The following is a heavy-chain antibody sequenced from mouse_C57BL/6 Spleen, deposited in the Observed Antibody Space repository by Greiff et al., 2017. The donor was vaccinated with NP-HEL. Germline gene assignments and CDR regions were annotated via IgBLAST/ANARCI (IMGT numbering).Heavy chain of an antibody. D-gene: IGHD2-5*01. CDR3: ARPYYSNPYAMDY. V-gene: IGHV2-2*01. CDR2: IWSGGST. Sequence: VHLVESGPGLVQPSQSLSITCTVSGFSLTSYGVHWVRQSPGKGLEWLGVIWSGGSTDYNAAFISRLSISKDNSKSQVFFKMNSLQADDTAIYYCARPYYSNPYAMDYWGQGTSVTVSS. J-gene: IGHJ4*01. CDR1: GFSLTSYG.